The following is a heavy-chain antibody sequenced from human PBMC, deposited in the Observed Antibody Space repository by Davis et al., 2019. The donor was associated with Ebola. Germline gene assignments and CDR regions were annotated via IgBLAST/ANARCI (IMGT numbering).Heavy chain of an antibody. V-gene: IGHV1-69*13. CDR2: IIPMFRAA. CDR3: ARDYSLVGHYDTTDFYSS. CDR1: GGTFSSSA. D-gene: IGHD3-22*01. J-gene: IGHJ5*02. Sequence: SVKVSCKASGGTFSSSAIHWVRQAPGQGLEWVGGIIPMFRAADYAPTLQGRVTITADESTSTVYMGLSSLRSEDTAIYYCARDYSLVGHYDTTDFYSSWGQGTLVTVSS.